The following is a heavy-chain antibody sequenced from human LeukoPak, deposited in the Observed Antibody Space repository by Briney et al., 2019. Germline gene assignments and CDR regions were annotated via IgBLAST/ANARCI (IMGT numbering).Heavy chain of an antibody. J-gene: IGHJ3*02. CDR3: ASPIQGYCSSTSCPGRYAFDI. V-gene: IGHV1-2*02. CDR1: GYTFTGYY. CDR2: INPNSGGT. D-gene: IGHD2-2*01. Sequence: ASVKVSCKASGYTFTGYYMHWVRQAPGQGLEWMGWINPNSGGTNYAQTFQGRVTMTRDTSTSTVYMELSSLRSEDTAVYYCASPIQGYCSSTSCPGRYAFDIWGQGTMVTVSS.